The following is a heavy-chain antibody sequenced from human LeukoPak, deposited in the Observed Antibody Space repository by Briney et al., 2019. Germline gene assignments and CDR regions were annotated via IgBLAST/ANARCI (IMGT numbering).Heavy chain of an antibody. J-gene: IGHJ4*02. CDR1: GYTFTGYY. Sequence: ASVKVSCKASGYTFTGYYMHWVRQAPGQGLEWMGWISPNSGGTNYAQKFQGRVTMTRDTSISTAYMELSRLRSDDTAVYYCARGAVGATIAVDYWGQGTLVTVSS. V-gene: IGHV1-2*02. CDR2: ISPNSGGT. CDR3: ARGAVGATIAVDY. D-gene: IGHD1-26*01.